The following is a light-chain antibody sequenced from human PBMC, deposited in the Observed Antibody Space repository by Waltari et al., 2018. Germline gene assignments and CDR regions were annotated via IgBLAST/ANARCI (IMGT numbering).Light chain of an antibody. CDR2: EVT. J-gene: IGLJ1*01. CDR1: SSDVGNYTL. CDR3: CSYVGLGTYV. V-gene: IGLV2-23*02. Sequence: QSGLAQPASASGSPGQSSPITCTGTSSDVGNYTLFPWYQQRPGKAPRLLIYEVTKRAPGTSDRFSASKSGNTASLSISGLQAQEDEADYYCCSYVGLGTYVFGTGTKVTV.